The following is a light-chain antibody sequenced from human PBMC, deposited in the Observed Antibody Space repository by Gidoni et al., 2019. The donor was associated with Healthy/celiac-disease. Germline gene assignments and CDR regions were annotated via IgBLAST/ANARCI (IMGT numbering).Light chain of an antibody. CDR1: QSVSSY. CDR2: DAS. J-gene: IGKJ2*01. Sequence: DIVLTHSPATLSLSPGERATLSCRASQSVSSYLAWYRQKPGQAPRLLIYDASNRATGIPARYNGSGSGTDFTLTISSLEPKDFAVYYCQQRSNWPPKDTFGQGTKLEIK. CDR3: QQRSNWPPKDT. V-gene: IGKV3-11*01.